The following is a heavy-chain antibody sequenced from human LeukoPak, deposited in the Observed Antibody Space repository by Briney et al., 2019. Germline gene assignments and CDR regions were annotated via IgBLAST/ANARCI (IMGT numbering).Heavy chain of an antibody. CDR3: AKRRGSYSFYFDY. CDR2: ISDSGGTT. Sequence: GGSLRLSCAASGFPFNNYAMNWVRQAPGKGLEWVSGISDSGGTTDYADSVKGRFTISRDNSKNTLYLQMNSLRAEDTAVYYCAKRRGSYSFYFDYWGQGTLVTVSS. D-gene: IGHD1-26*01. V-gene: IGHV3-23*01. CDR1: GFPFNNYA. J-gene: IGHJ4*02.